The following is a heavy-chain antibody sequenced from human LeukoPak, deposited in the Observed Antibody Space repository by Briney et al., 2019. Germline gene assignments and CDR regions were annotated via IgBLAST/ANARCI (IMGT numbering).Heavy chain of an antibody. CDR1: GFPLSSYS. Sequence: GGSLRLSCAASGFPLSSYSINGVRQAPGRGVEGVSYINIERSTVNYADSVKGRLTISRDNAKNSLYLQINRLRAEDTAAYYCSTEPFDHWGQGPLVTVSS. CDR2: INIERSTV. CDR3: STEPFDH. V-gene: IGHV3-48*01. J-gene: IGHJ4*02.